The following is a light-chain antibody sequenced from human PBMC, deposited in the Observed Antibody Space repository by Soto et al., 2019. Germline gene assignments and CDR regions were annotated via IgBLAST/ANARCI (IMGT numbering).Light chain of an antibody. CDR1: QSVSSK. Sequence: EVVLTQSPATLSLSPGERATLSCRASQSVSSKLAWYHQKPGQAPRLLIYGASTRATGIPARFSGSGSGTEFTLTISSLQSEDFAVYYCQQYDNWPTTFGQGTKVDI. CDR2: GAS. CDR3: QQYDNWPTT. V-gene: IGKV3-15*01. J-gene: IGKJ1*01.